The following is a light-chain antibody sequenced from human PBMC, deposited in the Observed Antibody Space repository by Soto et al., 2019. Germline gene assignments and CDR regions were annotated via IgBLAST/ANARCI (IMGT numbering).Light chain of an antibody. CDR1: SSDVGAYNF. Sequence: QSALTQPVSVSGSPGQSITISCAGSSSDVGAYNFVSWYQQHPGKAPKVLIYDVSNRPSGVSNRFSGSKSGNTASLTISGLQAEDEADYHCSSFTRSNTLIFGGGTKVTVL. CDR3: SSFTRSNTLI. J-gene: IGLJ2*01. V-gene: IGLV2-14*03. CDR2: DVS.